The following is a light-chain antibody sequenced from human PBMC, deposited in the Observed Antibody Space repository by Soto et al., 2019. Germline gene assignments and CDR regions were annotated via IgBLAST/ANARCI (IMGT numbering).Light chain of an antibody. Sequence: EIVLTQSPGTLSLSPGERATLSCRASQSVSSSYLAWYQQKPGQAPRLLIYGASSRATGMPDRFSGSGSGPDFTLTISRLEPEDIAVYYCQQYGSSPGTFGQGTKVEIK. CDR3: QQYGSSPGT. CDR1: QSVSSSY. CDR2: GAS. V-gene: IGKV3-20*01. J-gene: IGKJ1*01.